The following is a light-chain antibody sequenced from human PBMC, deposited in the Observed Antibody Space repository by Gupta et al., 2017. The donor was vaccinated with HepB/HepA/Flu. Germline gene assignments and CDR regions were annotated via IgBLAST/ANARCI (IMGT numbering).Light chain of an antibody. CDR2: DND. J-gene: IGLJ1*01. CDR1: TSNIGGNS. V-gene: IGLV1-51*01. CDR3: VAEDRSGSAYV. Sequence: SVLPQPPSLSAAPGQKVAISCTGSTSNIGGNSVSWYQQLPETAPHLLIYDNDRRPSEIPDRFSASKYGTSATMDSTGLQTGDEADYYCVAEDRSGSAYVFGTGTGVTVL.